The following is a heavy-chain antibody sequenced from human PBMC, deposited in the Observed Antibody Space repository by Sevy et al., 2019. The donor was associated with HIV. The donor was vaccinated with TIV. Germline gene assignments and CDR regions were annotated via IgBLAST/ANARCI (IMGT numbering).Heavy chain of an antibody. Sequence: ASVKVSCKVSGYTLSKLSIHWVRQAPGKGLEWMGDFDLQDGETIYAQRFQGRLTMTEDTLTDTAYMELSSLTSEDTAVYYCATVGLSYCSGASCYQGDWFDPWGQGTLVTVSS. CDR3: ATVGLSYCSGASCYQGDWFDP. J-gene: IGHJ5*02. V-gene: IGHV1-24*01. CDR2: FDLQDGET. D-gene: IGHD2-15*01. CDR1: GYTLSKLS.